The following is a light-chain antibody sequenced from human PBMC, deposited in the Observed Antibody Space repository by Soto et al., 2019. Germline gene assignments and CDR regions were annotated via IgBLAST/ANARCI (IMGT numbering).Light chain of an antibody. CDR1: QTISSW. CDR3: QHYNSYSEA. V-gene: IGKV1-5*03. J-gene: IGKJ1*01. CDR2: KAS. Sequence: DIQMTQSPSTLSGSVGDRVTITCRASQTISSWLAWYQQKPGKAPKLLIYKASTLKSGVPSRFRASGPGTEFTLTISSLQPDDFATNYCQHYNSYSEAFGQGTKVDIK.